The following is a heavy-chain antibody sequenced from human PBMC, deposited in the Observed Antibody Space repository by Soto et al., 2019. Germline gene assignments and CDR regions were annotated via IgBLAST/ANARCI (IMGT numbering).Heavy chain of an antibody. CDR1: GGTFSSYA. Sequence: ASVKVSCKASGGTFSSYAISWVRQAPGQGLEWMGGIIPIFGTANYAQKFQGRVTITADESTSTAYMELSSLRSEDTAVYYCARDGYCSGGSCYAPEYFQHWGQGTLVTVSS. D-gene: IGHD2-15*01. CDR2: IIPIFGTA. J-gene: IGHJ1*01. CDR3: ARDGYCSGGSCYAPEYFQH. V-gene: IGHV1-69*13.